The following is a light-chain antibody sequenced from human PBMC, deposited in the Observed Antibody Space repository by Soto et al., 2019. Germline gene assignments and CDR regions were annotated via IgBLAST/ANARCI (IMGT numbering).Light chain of an antibody. CDR3: CSYAGSSTWV. J-gene: IGLJ3*02. Sequence: QSALTQPASVSGSPGQSITISCTGTSSDVGSYNLVAWYQQHPGKAPKLMIYEGSKRPSGVSNRFSGSKSGNTASLTISGLQADDEADYYCCSYAGSSTWVFGGGTQLTVL. CDR1: SSDVGSYNL. CDR2: EGS. V-gene: IGLV2-23*01.